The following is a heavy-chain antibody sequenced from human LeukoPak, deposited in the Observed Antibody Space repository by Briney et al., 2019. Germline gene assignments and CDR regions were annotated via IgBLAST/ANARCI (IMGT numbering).Heavy chain of an antibody. D-gene: IGHD2-21*01. CDR3: AAAYYYFDY. CDR2: INHSGST. V-gene: IGHV4-34*01. CDR1: GGSFSGYY. J-gene: IGHJ4*02. Sequence: PSETLSLTCAVYGGSFSGYYWSWIRQPPGKGLEWIGEINHSGSTNYNPSLKSRVTISVDKSKNQFSLKLSSVTAADTAVYYCAAAYYYFDYWGQGALVTVSS.